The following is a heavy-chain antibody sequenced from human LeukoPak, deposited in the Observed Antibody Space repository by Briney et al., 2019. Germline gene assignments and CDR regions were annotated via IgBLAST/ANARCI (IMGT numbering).Heavy chain of an antibody. CDR3: ASSLALAVAGAFDI. J-gene: IGHJ3*02. V-gene: IGHV1-2*02. CDR1: GYTFIGYY. D-gene: IGHD6-19*01. CDR2: INPNSGGT. Sequence: ASVKVSCKASGYTFIGYYMHWVRQAPGQGLEWMGWINPNSGGTNYAQKFQGRVTMTSDTSITTAYMALTRLRSDDTAAYYCASSLALAVAGAFDIWGQGTMVTVSS.